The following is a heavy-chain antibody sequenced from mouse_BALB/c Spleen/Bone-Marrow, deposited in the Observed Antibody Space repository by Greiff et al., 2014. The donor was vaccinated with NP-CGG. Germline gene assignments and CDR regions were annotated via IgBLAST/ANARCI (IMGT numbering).Heavy chain of an antibody. CDR1: GFSLSSFG. V-gene: IGHV2-9*02. Sequence: VQLQQSGPGLVAPSQSLSITCTASGFSLSSFGIHWVRQPPGKGLEWLGVIWAGGSTNYDSAFMSRLTISKDDSKSQVFLKMSSLQTDDTAMYYCATYYRYDGAYWGQGTLATVSA. CDR3: ATYYRYDGAY. CDR2: IWAGGST. J-gene: IGHJ3*01. D-gene: IGHD2-14*01.